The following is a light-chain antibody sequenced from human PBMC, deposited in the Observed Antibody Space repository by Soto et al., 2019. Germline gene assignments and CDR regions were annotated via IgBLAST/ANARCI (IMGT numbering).Light chain of an antibody. Sequence: QSALTQPASVSGSPGQSITISCTGTSSDVGGYNYVSWYQQHPGKAPKLMIYDVSNRPSGVSNRFSGSKSGNTPSLTISGLQSEDEADYYCSSYTSSSSYVFGPGTKLTVL. V-gene: IGLV2-14*01. J-gene: IGLJ1*01. CDR2: DVS. CDR1: SSDVGGYNY. CDR3: SSYTSSSSYV.